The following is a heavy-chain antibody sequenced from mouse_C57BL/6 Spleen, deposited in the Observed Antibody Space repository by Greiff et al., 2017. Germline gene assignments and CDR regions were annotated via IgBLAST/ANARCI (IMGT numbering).Heavy chain of an antibody. D-gene: IGHD2-5*01. Sequence: QVQLQQPGAELVMPGASVKLSCKASGYTFTSYWMHWVKQRPGQGLEWIGEIDPSDSYTNYNQKFKGKSTLTVDKSSSTAYMQLSSLTSEDSAVYYCATTYYSKSYFDYWGQGTTLTVSS. CDR2: IDPSDSYT. CDR3: ATTYYSKSYFDY. J-gene: IGHJ2*01. V-gene: IGHV1-69*01. CDR1: GYTFTSYW.